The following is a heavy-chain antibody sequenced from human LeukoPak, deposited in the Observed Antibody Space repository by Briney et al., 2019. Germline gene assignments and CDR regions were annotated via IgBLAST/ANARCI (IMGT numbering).Heavy chain of an antibody. J-gene: IGHJ4*02. CDR2: IYNSGST. V-gene: IGHV4-59*01. Sequence: SETLSLTCTVSGGSISGYYWSWIRQPPGKGLEWIGYIYNSGSTNYNPSLKSRVTISVDTSKNQFSLKLSSVTAADTAVYYCARGIAVAGSDYWGQGTLVTVSS. CDR1: GGSISGYY. CDR3: ARGIAVAGSDY. D-gene: IGHD6-19*01.